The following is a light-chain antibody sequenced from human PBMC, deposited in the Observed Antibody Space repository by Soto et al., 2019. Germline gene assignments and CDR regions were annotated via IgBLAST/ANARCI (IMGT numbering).Light chain of an antibody. V-gene: IGLV2-14*01. J-gene: IGLJ1*01. CDR1: SSDVGGYDY. CDR3: SSYSISTAYL. Sequence: QSVLPQPPSVSSSPGQSITISCTGTSSDVGGYDYVSWYQLHPGKAPKLMVFEVNNRPSGVSYRFSGSKSGNTASLTISGLQAEDEADYFCSSYSISTAYLFGTGTKVTVL. CDR2: EVN.